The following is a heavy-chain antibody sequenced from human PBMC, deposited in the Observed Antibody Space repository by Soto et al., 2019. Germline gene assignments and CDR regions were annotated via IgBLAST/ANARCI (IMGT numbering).Heavy chain of an antibody. D-gene: IGHD6-13*01. CDR1: GYSFTSYW. Sequence: LKISCKGSGYSFTSYWISWVRQMPGKGLEWMGRIDPSDSYTNYSPSFQGHVTISADKSISTAYLQWSSLKASDTAMYYCARHLSRRIAAAGTSQYYFDYWGQGTLVTVSS. V-gene: IGHV5-10-1*01. J-gene: IGHJ4*02. CDR2: IDPSDSYT. CDR3: ARHLSRRIAAAGTSQYYFDY.